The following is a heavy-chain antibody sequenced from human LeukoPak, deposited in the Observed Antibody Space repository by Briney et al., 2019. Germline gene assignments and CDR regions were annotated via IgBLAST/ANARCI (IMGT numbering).Heavy chain of an antibody. CDR2: IYYSGST. CDR3: ARVLLAAAGSGGFDY. V-gene: IGHV4-59*01. CDR1: GGSISSCY. D-gene: IGHD6-13*01. Sequence: KTSETLSLTCTVSGGSISSCYWSWIRQPPGKGLEWIGYIYYSGSTNYNPSLKSRVTISVDTSKNQFSLKLSSVTAADTAVHYCARVLLAAAGSGGFDYWGQGTLVTVSS. J-gene: IGHJ4*02.